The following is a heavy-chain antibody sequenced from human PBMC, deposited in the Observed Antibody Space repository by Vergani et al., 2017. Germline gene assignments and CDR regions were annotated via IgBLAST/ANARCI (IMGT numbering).Heavy chain of an antibody. V-gene: IGHV2-70*04. CDR3: ARQSTYYSDTSADYARGY. Sequence: QVTLKESGPALVKPTQTLTLTCTFSGFSLSASGMRVSWIRPSPGRALEWLARIDWDDDKFYNTSLKTRLTISRDTSKNQVVLTMTNMDPLDPATYYCARQSTYYSDTSADYARGYWGQGTLVTVSS. CDR2: IDWDDDK. J-gene: IGHJ4*02. D-gene: IGHD3-22*01. CDR1: GFSLSASGMR.